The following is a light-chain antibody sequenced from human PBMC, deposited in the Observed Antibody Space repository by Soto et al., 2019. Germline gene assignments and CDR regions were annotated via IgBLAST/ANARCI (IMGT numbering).Light chain of an antibody. Sequence: DIQMTQSPSSLSTSVGDRVTLTCRASQTIYNDLYWFQQKPGEVPKLVLYSASTLQSGVPSRFSGSGSGTDFTLTISSLQPEDSATYYCQHSNSIPYTFGPGTKVEIK. J-gene: IGKJ3*01. CDR1: QTIYND. V-gene: IGKV1-39*01. CDR2: SAS. CDR3: QHSNSIPYT.